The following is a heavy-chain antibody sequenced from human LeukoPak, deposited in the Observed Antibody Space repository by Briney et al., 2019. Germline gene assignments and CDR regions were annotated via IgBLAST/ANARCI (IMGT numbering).Heavy chain of an antibody. Sequence: GSSVKVSCKASGGTFSSYAISWVRQAPGQGLEWMGGIIPIFGTANYAQKFQGRVTINADESPSTDYMELSSLRSEDTAVYYCASSAYYAFWSGIPGYFDYWGQGTLVTVSS. J-gene: IGHJ4*02. V-gene: IGHV1-69*01. CDR1: GGTFSSYA. CDR3: ASSAYYAFWSGIPGYFDY. CDR2: IIPIFGTA. D-gene: IGHD3-3*01.